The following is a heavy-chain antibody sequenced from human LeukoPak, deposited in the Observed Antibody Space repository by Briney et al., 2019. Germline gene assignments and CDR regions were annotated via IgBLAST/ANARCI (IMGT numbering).Heavy chain of an antibody. CDR3: ARGLVVVAARAFYYYYGMDV. D-gene: IGHD2-15*01. V-gene: IGHV1-2*04. Sequence: ASVRVSCKASGYTFTGYYMHWVRQAPGQGLEWMGWINPNSGGTNYAQKFQGWVTMTRDTSISTAYMELSRLRSEDTAVYYCARGLVVVAARAFYYYYGMDVWGQGTTVTVSS. CDR2: INPNSGGT. CDR1: GYTFTGYY. J-gene: IGHJ6*02.